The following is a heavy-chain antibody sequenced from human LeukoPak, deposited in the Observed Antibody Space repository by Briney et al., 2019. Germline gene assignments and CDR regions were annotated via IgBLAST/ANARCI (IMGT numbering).Heavy chain of an antibody. D-gene: IGHD5-12*01. CDR1: GGSISSYY. J-gene: IGHJ2*01. CDR2: IYYSGTT. V-gene: IGHV4-59*01. Sequence: PSETLSLTCTVSGGSISSYYRSWIRQSPGKGLEWIGYIYYSGTTDYNPSPKSRVTISEDTSKNQFSLKLNPVTAADTAVYYCARGLGSGYGDWYFDIWGRGILVTVSS. CDR3: ARGLGSGYGDWYFDI.